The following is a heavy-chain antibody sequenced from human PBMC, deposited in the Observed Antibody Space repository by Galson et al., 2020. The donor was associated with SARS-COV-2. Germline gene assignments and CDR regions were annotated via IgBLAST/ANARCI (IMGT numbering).Heavy chain of an antibody. CDR3: ARNGRDCSGGICYGAEYCQH. J-gene: IGHJ1*01. Sequence: GESLKISCAASGYSLSDYYMSWIRQAPGKGLEWVSYISSSGSYTNYADSVKGRFTISRDNAKKSQYLQMNSLRAEDTAVYYCARNGRDCSGGICYGAEYCQHWGQGTLVTVSS. CDR2: ISSSGSYT. D-gene: IGHD2-15*01. V-gene: IGHV3-11*06. CDR1: GYSLSDYY.